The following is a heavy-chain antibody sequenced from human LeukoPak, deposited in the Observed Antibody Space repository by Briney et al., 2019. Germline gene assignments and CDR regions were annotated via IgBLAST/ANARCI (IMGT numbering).Heavy chain of an antibody. CDR2: IKQDGSEK. J-gene: IGHJ5*02. Sequence: GGSLRLSCAASGFTFSSYWMSWVRQAPGKGLEWVANIKQDGSEKYYVDSVKGRFTISRDNAKNSLYLQMNSLRAEDTAVYYCARDAPYGGKRGNWFDPWGQGTLVTVSS. V-gene: IGHV3-7*01. CDR1: GFTFSSYW. CDR3: ARDAPYGGKRGNWFDP. D-gene: IGHD4-23*01.